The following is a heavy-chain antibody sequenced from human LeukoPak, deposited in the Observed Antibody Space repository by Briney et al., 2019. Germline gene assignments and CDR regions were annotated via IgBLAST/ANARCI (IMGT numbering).Heavy chain of an antibody. J-gene: IGHJ4*02. Sequence: GASVKVSCKASGYTFTGYYMHWVRQAPGQGLEWMGWINPNSGGTNYAQKFQGRVTMTRDTSISTAYMELSRLRSDGTAVYYCARLFDYYDSSGYYRDQDYWGQGTLVTVSS. D-gene: IGHD3-22*01. CDR2: INPNSGGT. V-gene: IGHV1-2*02. CDR3: ARLFDYYDSSGYYRDQDY. CDR1: GYTFTGYY.